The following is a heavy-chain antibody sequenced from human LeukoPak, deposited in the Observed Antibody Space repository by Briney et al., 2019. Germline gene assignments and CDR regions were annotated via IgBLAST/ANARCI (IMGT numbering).Heavy chain of an antibody. J-gene: IGHJ5*02. Sequence: GSLRLSCAASGFTFSSYWMSWVRQAPGKGLEWVANIKQDGSEKYYVDSVKGRFTISRDNAKNSLYLQMNSLRAEDTAVYYCARDPAEVHIWLGEFFFAWGQGTMVIVSS. CDR2: IKQDGSEK. CDR1: GFTFSSYW. CDR3: ARDPAEVHIWLGEFFFA. V-gene: IGHV3-7*01. D-gene: IGHD3-10*01.